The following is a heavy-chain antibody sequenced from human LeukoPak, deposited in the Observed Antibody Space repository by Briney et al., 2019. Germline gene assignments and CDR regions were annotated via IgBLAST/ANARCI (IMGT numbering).Heavy chain of an antibody. V-gene: IGHV3-23*01. Sequence: QPGGSLRLSCAASGFTFSSYAMSWVRQAPGKGLEWVSAISGSGGSTYYADSVKGRFTISRDNSKNTLYLQMNSLRAEDTAVYYCAKDDRYYYDSSGYNWFDPWGQGTLVTVSS. CDR3: AKDDRYYYDSSGYNWFDP. CDR2: ISGSGGST. D-gene: IGHD3-22*01. CDR1: GFTFSSYA. J-gene: IGHJ5*02.